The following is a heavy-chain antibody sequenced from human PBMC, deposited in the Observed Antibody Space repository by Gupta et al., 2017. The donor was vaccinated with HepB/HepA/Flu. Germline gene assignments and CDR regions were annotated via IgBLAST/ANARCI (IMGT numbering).Heavy chain of an antibody. CDR1: GFPFTNHG. D-gene: IGHD6-13*01. J-gene: IGHJ4*02. CDR2: IFYDVSNE. V-gene: IGHV3-33*06. Sequence: QVQLVESGGGVVQPGRSLRLSCSASGFPFTNHGMHWVRQAPGKGLEWVALIFYDVSNEYYADSVKGRFTISRDNSKNTLHLQMNSLRADDTAVYYCAKDRGAAGTSIDYWGQGTLVTVSS. CDR3: AKDRGAAGTSIDY.